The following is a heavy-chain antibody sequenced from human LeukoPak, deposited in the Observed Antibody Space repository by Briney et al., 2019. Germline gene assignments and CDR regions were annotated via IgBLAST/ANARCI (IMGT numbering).Heavy chain of an antibody. Sequence: GGSLRLSCVASGFTLSSYWLHWVRQAPGKGLVWVSHINNDGSYATYAESVKGRFTISRDNAKNTLFLQMNSLRAEDTAVNYCARINYEGDSWGQGTLVTVSS. J-gene: IGHJ4*02. CDR1: GFTLSSYW. CDR3: ARINYEGDS. D-gene: IGHD3-16*01. CDR2: INNDGSYA. V-gene: IGHV3-74*01.